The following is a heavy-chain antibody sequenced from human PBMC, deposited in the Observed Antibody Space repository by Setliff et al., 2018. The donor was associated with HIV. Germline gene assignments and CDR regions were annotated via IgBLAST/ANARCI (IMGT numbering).Heavy chain of an antibody. D-gene: IGHD1-26*01. V-gene: IGHV1-46*01. CDR3: ATSRGYSGSPSDAFDI. Sequence: ASVKVSCKASGYTFTSYYLHWVRQAPGQGLEWMGMINPSGGSASYAQKFQGRITITADTSTDTAYMALSSLRSEDTAVYYCATSRGYSGSPSDAFDIWGQGTMVTVSS. J-gene: IGHJ3*02. CDR1: GYTFTSYY. CDR2: INPSGGSA.